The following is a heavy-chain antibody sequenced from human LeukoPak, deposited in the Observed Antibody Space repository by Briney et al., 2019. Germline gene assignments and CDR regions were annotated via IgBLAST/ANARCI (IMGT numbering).Heavy chain of an antibody. CDR1: GGSFSGYY. Sequence: SETLSLTCAVYGGSFSGYYWSWIRQPPGKGLEWIGEINHSGSTNYNPSLKSRVTISVDTSKNQFSLKLSSVTAADTAVYYCARGPTDTFHDFDYWGQGTVVTASA. J-gene: IGHJ4*02. V-gene: IGHV4-34*01. CDR2: INHSGST. D-gene: IGHD2/OR15-2a*01. CDR3: ARGPTDTFHDFDY.